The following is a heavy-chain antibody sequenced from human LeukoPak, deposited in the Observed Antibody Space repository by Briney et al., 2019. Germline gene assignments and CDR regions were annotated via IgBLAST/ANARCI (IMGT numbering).Heavy chain of an antibody. CDR2: IYYSGST. CDR1: AGSISSGDYY. D-gene: IGHD1-1*01. V-gene: IGHV4-30-4*08. J-gene: IGHJ4*02. Sequence: SETLSLTCTVSAGSISSGDYYWSWIRQPPGKGLEWIGYIYYSGSTYYNPYLKSRVTISVDTSKNQFSLKLSSVTAADTAVYYCARDNWNDGPIDYWGQGTLVTVSS. CDR3: ARDNWNDGPIDY.